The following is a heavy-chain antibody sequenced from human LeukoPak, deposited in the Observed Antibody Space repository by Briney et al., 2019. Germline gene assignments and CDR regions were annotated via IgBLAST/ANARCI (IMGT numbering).Heavy chain of an antibody. CDR2: IYYSGST. D-gene: IGHD2-2*01. CDR3: ACGYCTSTSCPPDY. V-gene: IGHV4-39*07. Sequence: SETLSLTCTVSGGSISSSSYYWGWIRQPPGKGLEWIGSIYYSGSTNYNPSLKSRVTISVDTFKNQFSLKLSSVTAADTAVYYCACGYCTSTSCPPDYWGQGTLVTVSS. J-gene: IGHJ4*02. CDR1: GGSISSSSYY.